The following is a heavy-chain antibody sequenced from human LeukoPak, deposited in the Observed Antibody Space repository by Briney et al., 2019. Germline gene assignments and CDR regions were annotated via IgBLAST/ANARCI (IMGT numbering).Heavy chain of an antibody. Sequence: SETLSLTCTVSGASISSYYSSSIRQPPRKGLEWIGYIYTSGSTNYNPSLKSRVTISVDTSKNQFSLKLSSVTAADTAVYYCARVTAFIVVVPAASYYYYYMDVWGKGTTVTVSS. CDR2: IYTSGST. CDR1: GASISSYY. V-gene: IGHV4-4*09. J-gene: IGHJ6*03. D-gene: IGHD2-2*01. CDR3: ARVTAFIVVVPAASYYYYYMDV.